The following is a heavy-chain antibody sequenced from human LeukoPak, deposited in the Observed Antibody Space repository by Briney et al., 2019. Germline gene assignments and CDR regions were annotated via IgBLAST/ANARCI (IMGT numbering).Heavy chain of an antibody. Sequence: GGSLRLSCAASEFTFSSYAMSWVRQTPGKGLEWVSGIRSTGGGTYYADSVKGRFTISRDNSKNTLYPQMNSLRAEGTAVYYCAKELAAVGVPSFDSWGQGTLVTVSS. CDR1: EFTFSSYA. CDR2: IRSTGGGT. J-gene: IGHJ4*02. D-gene: IGHD6-13*01. V-gene: IGHV3-23*01. CDR3: AKELAAVGVPSFDS.